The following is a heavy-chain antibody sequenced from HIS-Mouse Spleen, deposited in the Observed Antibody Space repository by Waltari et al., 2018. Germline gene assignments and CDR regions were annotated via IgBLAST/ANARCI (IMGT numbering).Heavy chain of an antibody. CDR2: IYYSGST. Sequence: QLQLQESGPGLVTPSATLSLTCTVAGGSISSSSYSRAWIRQPPGKGLEWIGRIYYSGSTYYNPSLKSRVTISVDTSKNQFSLKLSSVTAADTAVYYCAREIPYSSSWYDWYFDLWGRGTLVTVSS. D-gene: IGHD6-13*01. CDR3: AREIPYSSSWYDWYFDL. V-gene: IGHV4-39*07. J-gene: IGHJ2*01. CDR1: GGSISSSSYS.